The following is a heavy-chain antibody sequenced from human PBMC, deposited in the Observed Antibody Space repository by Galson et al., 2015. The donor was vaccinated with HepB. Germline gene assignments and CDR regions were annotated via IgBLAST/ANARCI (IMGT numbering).Heavy chain of an antibody. V-gene: IGHV3-23*01. J-gene: IGHJ4*02. CDR3: AKYTPGENFDY. Sequence: LRLSCAASGLTFSSYAMAWVRQAPGKGLEWVSGISGSGAGTYYADSVRGRFTISRDNSKNTLYLQMNSLRAEDTAVYYCAKYTPGENFDYWGQGTLVTVSS. CDR2: ISGSGAGT. CDR1: GLTFSSYA. D-gene: IGHD3-16*01.